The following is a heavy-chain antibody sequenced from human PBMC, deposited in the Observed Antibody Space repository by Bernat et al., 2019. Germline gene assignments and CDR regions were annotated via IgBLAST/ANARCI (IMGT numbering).Heavy chain of an antibody. D-gene: IGHD2-15*01. CDR3: ARDLSGGSHAFDI. V-gene: IGHV4-59*01. J-gene: IGHJ3*02. CDR2: IYYSGST. Sequence: QVQLQESGPGLVKPSETLSLTCSVSGGSISGYYWSWIRQPPGKELEWIGYIYYSGSTNYNPSLMSRITFAVDTSKNQCSLSLKSVTAADTAVYFCARDLSGGSHAFDIWGQGTVVTVSS. CDR1: GGSISGYY.